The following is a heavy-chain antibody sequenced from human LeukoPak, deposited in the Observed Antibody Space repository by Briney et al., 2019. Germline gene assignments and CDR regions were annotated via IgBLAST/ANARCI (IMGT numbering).Heavy chain of an antibody. Sequence: PGDSLRLSCAASGSTFSNAWMSWVRQAPGKGLEWVGRIKSKTDGGTTDYAAPVKGRFTISRDDSKNTLYLQMNSLKTEDTAVYYCTTDASMAVAGAPDYWGQGTLVTVSS. CDR2: IKSKTDGGTT. D-gene: IGHD6-19*01. V-gene: IGHV3-15*01. CDR3: TTDASMAVAGAPDY. CDR1: GSTFSNAW. J-gene: IGHJ4*02.